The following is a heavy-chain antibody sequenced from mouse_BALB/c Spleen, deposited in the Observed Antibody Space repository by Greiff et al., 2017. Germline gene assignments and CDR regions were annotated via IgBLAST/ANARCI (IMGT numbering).Heavy chain of an antibody. CDR2: ISSGGST. V-gene: IGHV5-6-5*01. J-gene: IGHJ4*01. CDR3: ARGYDYIYAMDY. Sequence: EVQRVESGGGLVKPGGSLKLSCAASGFTFSSYAMSWVRQTPEKRLEWVASISSGGSTYYPDSVKGRFTISRDNARNILYLQMSSLRSEDTAMYYCARGYDYIYAMDYWGQGTSVTVSS. D-gene: IGHD2-4*01. CDR1: GFTFSSYA.